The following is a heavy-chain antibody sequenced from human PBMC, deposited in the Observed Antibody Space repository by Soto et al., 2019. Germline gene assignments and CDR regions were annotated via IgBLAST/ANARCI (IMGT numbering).Heavy chain of an antibody. D-gene: IGHD2-2*01. V-gene: IGHV4-39*01. Sequence: SETLSLTCTVSGGSISSSSYYWAWVRQPPGKGLEWIGSVYYSGTTYYNPSLKSRVTISADTSKNQFSLKLSSVTAADTAVFYCARLIHCKTTSCYSDYWGQGTLVTVSS. J-gene: IGHJ4*02. CDR1: GGSISSSSYY. CDR2: VYYSGTT. CDR3: ARLIHCKTTSCYSDY.